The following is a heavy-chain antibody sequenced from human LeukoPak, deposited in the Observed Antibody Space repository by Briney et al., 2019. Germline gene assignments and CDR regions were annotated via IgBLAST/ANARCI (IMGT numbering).Heavy chain of an antibody. V-gene: IGHV4-38-2*02. CDR2: IYHSGST. CDR3: VRDGDYNYYYYYYMDV. Sequence: SETLSLTCAVSGYSISSGYYWGWIRQPPGKGLEWIGSIYHSGSTYYNPSLKSRVTISVDTSKNQFSLKLSSVTAADTAVYYCVRDGDYNYYYYYYMDVRGKGTTVTVSS. D-gene: IGHD4-17*01. J-gene: IGHJ6*03. CDR1: GYSISSGYY.